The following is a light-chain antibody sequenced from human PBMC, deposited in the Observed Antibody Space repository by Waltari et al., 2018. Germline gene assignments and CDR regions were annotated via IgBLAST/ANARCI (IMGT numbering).Light chain of an antibody. CDR1: IGGKS. V-gene: IGLV3-21*03. Sequence: SYVLTQPPSVSVAPGKTATLTCGGTIGGKSVRWYQRRAGQAPVLVVYDDSDRPSGIPERFSGSTSGSMTTLTISGVEAGDEADYFCQVYKRGGDHDYVFGTGTKVTVL. CDR3: QVYKRGGDHDYV. J-gene: IGLJ1*01. CDR2: DDS.